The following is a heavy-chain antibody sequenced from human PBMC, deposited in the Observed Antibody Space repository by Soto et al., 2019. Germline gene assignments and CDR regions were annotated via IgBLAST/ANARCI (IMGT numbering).Heavy chain of an antibody. D-gene: IGHD2-15*01. CDR1: GGTFSSYA. Sequence: QVQLVQSGAEVKKPGSSVKVSCKASGGTFSSYAISWVRQAPGQGLEWMGGIIPIFGTANYAQKFQGRVTIIADESTSTAYMELSSLRSEDTAVYYCARDTYCSGGSCYSPVGDYYYYGMDVWGQGTTVTVSS. CDR3: ARDTYCSGGSCYSPVGDYYYYGMDV. CDR2: IIPIFGTA. J-gene: IGHJ6*02. V-gene: IGHV1-69*01.